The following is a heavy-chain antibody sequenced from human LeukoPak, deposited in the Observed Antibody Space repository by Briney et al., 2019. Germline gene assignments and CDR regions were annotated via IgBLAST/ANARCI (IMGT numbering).Heavy chain of an antibody. CDR3: ARVRGDSITIFGVVIIRRGHFDY. Sequence: SETLSLTCAVYVGSFSGYYWSWIRQPPGKGLEWIGESNHSGSTNYNPSLKSRVTRSVDTTNNQFSLRLSSVPAADTAVYYCARVRGDSITIFGVVIIRRGHFDYWGQGTLVTVSS. J-gene: IGHJ4*02. CDR2: SNHSGST. CDR1: VGSFSGYY. D-gene: IGHD3-3*01. V-gene: IGHV4-34*01.